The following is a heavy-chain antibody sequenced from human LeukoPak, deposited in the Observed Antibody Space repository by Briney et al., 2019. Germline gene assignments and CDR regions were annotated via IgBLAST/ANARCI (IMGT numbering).Heavy chain of an antibody. Sequence: ASLKLSCKVSGNSLTDLNIQWVRQAPGKGLECMGGFDPEQAKTVYAENFQGRVIMTEDPSTDTAYMELSSLRSEDTAIYYCATRSGNFWSGYENWGQGTLVIVSS. CDR1: GNSLTDLN. D-gene: IGHD3-3*01. J-gene: IGHJ4*02. CDR2: FDPEQAKT. V-gene: IGHV1-24*01. CDR3: ATRSGNFWSGYEN.